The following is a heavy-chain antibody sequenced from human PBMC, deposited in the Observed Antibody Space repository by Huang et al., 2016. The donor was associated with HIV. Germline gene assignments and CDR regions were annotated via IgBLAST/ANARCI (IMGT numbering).Heavy chain of an antibody. CDR3: ASQPGP. J-gene: IGHJ5*02. CDR2: IKQDGSET. Sequence: CAASGFTFSNYWMSWVRQAPGKGLEWVANIKQDGSETYYGDSVKGRFTIARDNAKNSLYLQMNSLRAEDTAVYYCASQPGPWGQGTLVTVSS. CDR1: GFTFSNYW. V-gene: IGHV3-7*01.